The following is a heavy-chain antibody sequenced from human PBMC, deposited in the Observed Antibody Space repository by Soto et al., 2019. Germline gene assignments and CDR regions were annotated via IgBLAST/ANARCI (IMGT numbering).Heavy chain of an antibody. D-gene: IGHD3-16*01. J-gene: IGHJ4*02. CDR3: ASEEDWGDEGEYYFDY. CDR2: IYYSGST. V-gene: IGHV4-39*01. CDR1: GGSISSSSYY. Sequence: SETLSLTCTVSGGSISSSSYYWGWIRQPPGKGLEWIGSIYYSGSTYYNPSLKSQFTISVDTSKNQFSLKLSSVTAADTAVYYCASEEDWGDEGEYYFDYWGQGTLVTVSS.